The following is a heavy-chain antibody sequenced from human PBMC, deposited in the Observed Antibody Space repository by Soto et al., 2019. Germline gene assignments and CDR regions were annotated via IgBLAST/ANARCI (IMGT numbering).Heavy chain of an antibody. D-gene: IGHD5-12*01. CDR2: IRSKGNSYAT. Sequence: EVQVVVSGGGLVQPGGSLKLYYAASRVTFSGSAIHWVRQASGKGLEWVGRIRSKGNSYATAYGASVKGRFTMSRDDSKNTAYLQMDSLKTEDTAVYYCSTRGDGYNADFDYWGQGTLVTVSS. V-gene: IGHV3-73*01. CDR3: STRGDGYNADFDY. J-gene: IGHJ4*02. CDR1: RVTFSGSA.